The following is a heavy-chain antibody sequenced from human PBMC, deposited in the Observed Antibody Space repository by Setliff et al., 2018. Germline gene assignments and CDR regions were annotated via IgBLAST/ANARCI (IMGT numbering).Heavy chain of an antibody. V-gene: IGHV1-18*01. CDR3: LRLVRYCTKIACQATSGDEV. Sequence: ASVKVSCKASGYTFTDYGISWVRQAPGQGLEWMGWISAYNGKTYFAQKFQDRITLTTDTSTNTGYLELRGLRSDDTAVYYCLRLVRYCTKIACQATSGDEVWGLGTLVTVSS. CDR2: ISAYNGKT. J-gene: IGHJ4*02. D-gene: IGHD2-8*01. CDR1: GYTFTDYG.